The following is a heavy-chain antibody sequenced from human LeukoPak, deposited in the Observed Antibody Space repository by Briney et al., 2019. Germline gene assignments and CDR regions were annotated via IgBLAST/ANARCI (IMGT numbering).Heavy chain of an antibody. D-gene: IGHD1-26*01. CDR3: ARGRGSLRVTLDF. Sequence: ASVKVSCKASGYTFTGYYIHWVRQAPGQGLEWMGWINPNSGGTNYAQNFQGRVTMTRDTSISTAYMELSSLGSDDTAVYYCARGRGSLRVTLDFWGQGTMVTVSS. CDR1: GYTFTGYY. V-gene: IGHV1-2*02. J-gene: IGHJ3*01. CDR2: INPNSGGT.